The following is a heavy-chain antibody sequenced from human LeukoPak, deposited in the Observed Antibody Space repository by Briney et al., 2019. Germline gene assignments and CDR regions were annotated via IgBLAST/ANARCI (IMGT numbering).Heavy chain of an antibody. V-gene: IGHV4-59*01. J-gene: IGHJ3*02. D-gene: IGHD3-3*01. Sequence: SETLSLTCTVSGGSITRDYWSWIRHPPGKGREWIGYIYYSGSTNYNPSLKSRVTISVDTSKNQSSLKLSSVTAADTAVYYCARDHYDFWSGSDAFDIWGQGTMVTVSS. CDR1: GGSITRDY. CDR2: IYYSGST. CDR3: ARDHYDFWSGSDAFDI.